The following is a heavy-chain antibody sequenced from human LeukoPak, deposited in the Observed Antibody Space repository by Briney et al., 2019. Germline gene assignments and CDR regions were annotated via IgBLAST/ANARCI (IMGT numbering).Heavy chain of an antibody. CDR2: ISYGGSNK. Sequence: GGSLRLSCAASGFTFSSYGMHWVRQAPGKGLEWVAVISYGGSNKYYADSVKGRFTISRDNSKNTLYLQMNSLRAEDTAVYYCAKDLSRLLCIDYWGQGTLVTVSS. J-gene: IGHJ4*02. CDR3: AKDLSRLLCIDY. D-gene: IGHD3-10*01. V-gene: IGHV3-30*18. CDR1: GFTFSSYG.